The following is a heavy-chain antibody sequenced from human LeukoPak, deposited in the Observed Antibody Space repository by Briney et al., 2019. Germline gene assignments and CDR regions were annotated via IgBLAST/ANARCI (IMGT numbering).Heavy chain of an antibody. CDR2: INSDGSRT. CDR3: ARGGSIFRGGYNSDSYYGMDV. J-gene: IGHJ6*02. V-gene: IGHV3-74*01. CDR1: GFPFSEYW. D-gene: IGHD5-24*01. Sequence: GGSLRLSCAVSGFPFSEYWMHWVRQAPGKGLVWVTRINSDGSRTTYADSVKGRITISRDNAKNTLYLQMNSLRAEDTAVYYCARGGSIFRGGYNSDSYYGMDVWGQGTTVTVSS.